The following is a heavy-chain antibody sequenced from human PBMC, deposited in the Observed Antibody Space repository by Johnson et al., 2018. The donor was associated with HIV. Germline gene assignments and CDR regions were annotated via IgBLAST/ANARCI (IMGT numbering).Heavy chain of an antibody. CDR2: ISYDGSNK. D-gene: IGHD6-13*01. V-gene: IGHV3-30*04. Sequence: QVQLVESGGGVVRPGGSLRLPCAASGFTFSSYAMHWVRQAPGKGLEWVAVISYDGSNKYYADSVKGRFTISRDNSNNTLYLQVNSLRAEDTAVYYCAREGIAAAVNAFDIWGQGTMVTVSS. J-gene: IGHJ3*02. CDR1: GFTFSSYA. CDR3: AREGIAAAVNAFDI.